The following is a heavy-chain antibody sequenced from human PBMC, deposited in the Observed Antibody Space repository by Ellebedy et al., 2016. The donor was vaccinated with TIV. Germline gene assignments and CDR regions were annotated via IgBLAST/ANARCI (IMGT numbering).Heavy chain of an antibody. D-gene: IGHD3-10*01. CDR3: ARHGNYYGSGSYVDY. V-gene: IGHV4-4*07. J-gene: IGHJ4*02. CDR2: IYTSGST. CDR1: GGSISSYY. Sequence: MPSETLSLTCTVSGGSISSYYWSWIRQPAGKGLEWIGRIYTSGSTNYNPSLKSRVTMSVDTSKNQFSLKLSSVTAADTAVYYCARHGNYYGSGSYVDYWGQGTLVTVSS.